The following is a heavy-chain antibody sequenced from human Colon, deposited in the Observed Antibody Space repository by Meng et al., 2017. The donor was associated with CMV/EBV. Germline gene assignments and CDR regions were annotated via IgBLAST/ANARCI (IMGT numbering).Heavy chain of an antibody. CDR2: IYGGGST. Sequence: LVESGGSLVQPGGSLRLSCAVSGFIVNSHYMSWVRQAPGKGLEWVSVIYGGGSTHYADSVKGRFTISRDNRKNTLFLQMNSLRAEDTAVYYCARAGPSRGYGDYHGFWGQGTLVTVSS. D-gene: IGHD4-17*01. CDR3: ARAGPSRGYGDYHGF. V-gene: IGHV3-66*01. CDR1: GFIVNSHY. J-gene: IGHJ4*02.